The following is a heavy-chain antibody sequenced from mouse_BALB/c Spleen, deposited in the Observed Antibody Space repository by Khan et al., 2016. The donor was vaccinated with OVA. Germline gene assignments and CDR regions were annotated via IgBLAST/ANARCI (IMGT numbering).Heavy chain of an antibody. V-gene: IGHV1S81*02. Sequence: QVQLQQSGAELVNAGASVKMSCKASGYTFTSYWMHWVKQRLGQGLEWFAETNPTNGRTYYNEKFKSKATLTVDKSSSTAYMLLSGPTFEATAVYYCARIKKIVATYFDYWGQGTTLTVSS. CDR2: TNPTNGRT. J-gene: IGHJ2*01. CDR3: ARIKKIVATYFDY. CDR1: GYTFTSYW. D-gene: IGHD1-1*01.